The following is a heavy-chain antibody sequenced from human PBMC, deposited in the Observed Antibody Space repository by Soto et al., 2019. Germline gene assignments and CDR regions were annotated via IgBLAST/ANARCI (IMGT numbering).Heavy chain of an antibody. CDR1: GYSFTSYW. CDR2: IYPGDSDT. J-gene: IGHJ6*02. CDR3: ARGMTTNYYYYGMDV. Sequence: PGESLKISCKGSGYSFTSYWIGWVRQMPGKGLEWMGIIYPGDSDTRYSPSFQGQVTISADKSISTAYLQWSSLKASDTAMYYCARGMTTNYYYYGMDVWGQGTTVTVSS. D-gene: IGHD4-17*01. V-gene: IGHV5-51*01.